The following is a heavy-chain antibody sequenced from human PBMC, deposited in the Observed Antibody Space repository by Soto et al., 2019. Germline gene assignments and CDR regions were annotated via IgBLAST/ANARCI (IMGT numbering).Heavy chain of an antibody. J-gene: IGHJ6*02. CDR1: GFTFTSSA. Sequence: SVKVSCKASGFTFTSSAMQWVRQARGQRLEWIGWIVVGSGNTNYAQKFQERVTITRDMSTSTAYMELSSLRSEDTAVYYCAAEVVRGAPYYYYYGMDVWGQGTTVTVSS. D-gene: IGHD3-10*01. CDR2: IVVGSGNT. CDR3: AAEVVRGAPYYYYYGMDV. V-gene: IGHV1-58*02.